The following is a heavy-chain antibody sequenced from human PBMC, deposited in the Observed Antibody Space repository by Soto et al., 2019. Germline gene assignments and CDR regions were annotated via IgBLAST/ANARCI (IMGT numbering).Heavy chain of an antibody. CDR2: IYRSGNT. J-gene: IGHJ5*02. Sequence: PXATLSLPCTVCGGCISGHYGSWIRQPAGKGLEWIGRIYRSGNTNFNPSLKSRVTMSVDTSKNQFSLKLSSVTVADTAVYYCARDSQIWLETWGPGTLGTVSS. CDR1: GGCISGHY. V-gene: IGHV4-4*07. CDR3: ARDSQIWLET.